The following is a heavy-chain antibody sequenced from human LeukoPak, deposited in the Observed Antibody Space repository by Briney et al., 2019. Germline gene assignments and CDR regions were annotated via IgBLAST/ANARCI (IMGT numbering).Heavy chain of an antibody. V-gene: IGHV1-8*01. CDR3: ATIPAYCSSTSCPFDY. CDR2: MNPNSGNT. J-gene: IGHJ4*02. D-gene: IGHD2-2*01. Sequence: GASVKVSCEASGYTFTSYDINWVRQATGQGLEWMGWMNPNSGNTGYAQKFQGRVTMTRNTSISTAYMELSSLRSEDTAVYYCATIPAYCSSTSCPFDYWGQGTLVTVSS. CDR1: GYTFTSYD.